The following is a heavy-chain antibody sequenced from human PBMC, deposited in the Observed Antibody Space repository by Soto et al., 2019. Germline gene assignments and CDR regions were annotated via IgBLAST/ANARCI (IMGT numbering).Heavy chain of an antibody. CDR2: VYYSGTT. CDR3: ARTTAVPNTLRSRYFFDY. CDR1: GGSCSIKTFS. D-gene: IGHD4-17*01. Sequence: SETLSLTSSFFGGSCSIKTFSWSWIRQPPGKGLEWIGYVYYSGTTNYNPSLKSRVNISVDLSKNQFSLRLSSVTTADTALYYCARTTAVPNTLRSRYFFDYWGQGTLVTVSS. J-gene: IGHJ4*02. V-gene: IGHV4-61*01.